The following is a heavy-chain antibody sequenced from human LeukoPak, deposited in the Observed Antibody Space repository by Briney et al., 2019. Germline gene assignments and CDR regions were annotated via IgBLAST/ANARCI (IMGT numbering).Heavy chain of an antibody. CDR1: GGSISSYY. D-gene: IGHD5-18*01. Sequence: PSETLSLTCTVSGGSISSYYWSWIRQPPGKGLEWIGYIYYSGSTNYNPSLKSRVTISVDTSKNQFSLKLSSVTAADTAVYYCARGGSCGYRVSVRGWFDPWGQGTLVTVSS. J-gene: IGHJ5*02. CDR2: IYYSGST. CDR3: ARGGSCGYRVSVRGWFDP. V-gene: IGHV4-59*01.